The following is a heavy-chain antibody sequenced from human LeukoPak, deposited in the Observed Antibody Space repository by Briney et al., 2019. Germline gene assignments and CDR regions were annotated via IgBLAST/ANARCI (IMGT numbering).Heavy chain of an antibody. CDR3: VRHEEAFVSSGWFLNWFDP. V-gene: IGHV4-38-2*01. Sequence: KPSETLSLTCAVSGYSISSGYYWGWIRQPPGQGLEWIGSIYHSGSTYYNPSLKSRFTISVDTSKNQFSLKLRSVTAADTAVYFCVRHEEAFVSSGWFLNWFDPLGPGNPGHRLL. CDR1: GYSISSGYY. J-gene: IGHJ5*02. D-gene: IGHD6-19*01. CDR2: IYHSGST.